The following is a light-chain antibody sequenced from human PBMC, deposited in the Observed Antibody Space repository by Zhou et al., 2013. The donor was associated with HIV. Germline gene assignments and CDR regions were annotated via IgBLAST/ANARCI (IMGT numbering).Light chain of an antibody. CDR2: AAS. CDR3: QQYNSYST. V-gene: IGKV1-17*01. J-gene: IGKJ2*01. Sequence: DIQMTQSPSSLSASVGDRVTITCRASQGIRNDLGWYQQKPGKAPKRLIYAASSLQSGVPSRFSGSGSGTEYTLTITSLQADDFATYYCQQYNSYSTFGQGTKLEIK. CDR1: QGIRND.